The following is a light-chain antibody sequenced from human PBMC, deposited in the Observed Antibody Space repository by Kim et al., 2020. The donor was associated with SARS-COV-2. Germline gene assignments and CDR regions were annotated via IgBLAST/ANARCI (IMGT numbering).Light chain of an antibody. Sequence: PGERATLSCRASQSVNSNYLAWYQQRPGQAPRLLIYGASSRATGIPDRFSGSGSGTDFILTIRRLEPEDFAMYYCQQYGSSLSVTFGGGTKVDIK. V-gene: IGKV3-20*01. CDR3: QQYGSSLSVT. J-gene: IGKJ4*01. CDR1: QSVNSNY. CDR2: GAS.